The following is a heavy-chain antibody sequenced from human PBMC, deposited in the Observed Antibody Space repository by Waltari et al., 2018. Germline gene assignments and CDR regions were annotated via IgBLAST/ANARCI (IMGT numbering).Heavy chain of an antibody. D-gene: IGHD3-10*01. CDR1: GFTFRTSP. J-gene: IGHJ4*02. V-gene: IGHV3-30-3*01. CDR2: ISFHGVNQ. Sequence: QVQLVESGGGVVQPGTSLRLSCAASGFTFRTSPMHWLRRAPGKGLEWVAFISFHGVNQYYAGSVRGRFTISRDNSKNTLFLQMNNLRPEDTAVYFCARDGGTHLSYDTRGYPPDYWGQGTPVTVSS. CDR3: ARDGGTHLSYDTRGYPPDY.